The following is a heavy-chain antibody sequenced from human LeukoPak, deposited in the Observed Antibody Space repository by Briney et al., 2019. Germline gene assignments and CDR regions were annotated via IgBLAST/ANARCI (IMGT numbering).Heavy chain of an antibody. J-gene: IGHJ6*03. CDR2: IYYSGST. V-gene: IGHV4-59*01. CDR1: GGSISSYY. Sequence: PSETLCLTCTVSGGSISSYYWSWIRQPPGKELEGIGYIYYSGSTNYNPSLKSRVTISVDTSKNQFSLKLSTVTAADTAVYYCASSSSWSYYYYMDVWGKGTTVTVSS. CDR3: ASSSSWSYYYYMDV. D-gene: IGHD6-6*01.